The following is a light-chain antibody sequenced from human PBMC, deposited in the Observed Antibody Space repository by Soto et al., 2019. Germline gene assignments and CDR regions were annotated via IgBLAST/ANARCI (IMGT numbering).Light chain of an antibody. CDR3: QSCDSSLSGEGV. V-gene: IGLV1-40*01. CDR1: SSNIGAGYD. Sequence: QSVLTQPPSVSGAPGQSVTISCTGSSSNIGAGYDVHWYQQLPGTAPKLLIYGNINRPSGVPDRFSGSKSGTSASLAITGLQAEDEAYYYCQSCDSSLSGEGVFGTGTKLTV. CDR2: GNI. J-gene: IGLJ1*01.